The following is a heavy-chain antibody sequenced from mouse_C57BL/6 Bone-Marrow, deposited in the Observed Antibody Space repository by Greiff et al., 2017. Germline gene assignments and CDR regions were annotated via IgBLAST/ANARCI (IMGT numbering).Heavy chain of an antibody. Sequence: VQLQQPGAELVKPGASVKLSCKASGYTFTSYWMQWVKQRPGQGLEWIGEIDPSDSYTNYNQKFKGKATLTVDTSSSTAYMQLSSLTSEDSAVYYCARRTVFSYYYAMDYWGQGTSVTVSS. V-gene: IGHV1-50*01. D-gene: IGHD1-1*01. CDR3: ARRTVFSYYYAMDY. CDR2: IDPSDSYT. CDR1: GYTFTSYW. J-gene: IGHJ4*01.